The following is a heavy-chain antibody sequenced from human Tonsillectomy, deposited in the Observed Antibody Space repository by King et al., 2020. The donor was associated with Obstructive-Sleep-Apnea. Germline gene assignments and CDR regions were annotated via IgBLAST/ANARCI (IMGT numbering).Heavy chain of an antibody. D-gene: IGHD5-18*01. CDR3: AGALPVQLWLRSAANFFFDY. V-gene: IGHV4-39*07. CDR1: GGSISSDNYY. J-gene: IGHJ4*02. Sequence: LQLQESGPGLVKPSETLSLTCTVSGGSISSDNYYWGWIRQPPGKGLEWIGSISYNENTYYNPSLKSRVTISVDTSKIQFSLKLSSVTAADTAVYYCAGALPVQLWLRSAANFFFDYWGQGSLVTVSS. CDR2: ISYNENT.